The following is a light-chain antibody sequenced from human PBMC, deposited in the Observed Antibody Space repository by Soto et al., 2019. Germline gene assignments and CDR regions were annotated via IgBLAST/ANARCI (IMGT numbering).Light chain of an antibody. J-gene: IGLJ2*01. V-gene: IGLV2-8*01. CDR1: SSDVGGYNY. CDR2: GVS. CDR3: SSYAGSNNFVV. Sequence: QSVLTQPPSASGSPGQSVTISCTGTSSDVGGYNYVSWYQQHPGKAPKLMIYGVSKRPSGVPDRFSGSKSGNTASLTVSGLQAEDEADYYCSSYAGSNNFVVFGGGTKVTLL.